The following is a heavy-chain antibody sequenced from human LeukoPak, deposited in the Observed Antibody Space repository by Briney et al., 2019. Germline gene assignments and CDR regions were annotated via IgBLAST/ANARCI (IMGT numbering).Heavy chain of an antibody. V-gene: IGHV3-13*01. J-gene: IGHJ3*02. Sequence: GGSLRLSCAASGFTFSEYDMHWVRQATGNGLEWVSGIGTAGDTYYPGSVKGRFTISRENAKNSLHLQMNSLRAGDTAVYYCTRVDRADAFDIWGRGTIVTVSS. CDR2: IGTAGDT. CDR3: TRVDRADAFDI. D-gene: IGHD3-16*02. CDR1: GFTFSEYD.